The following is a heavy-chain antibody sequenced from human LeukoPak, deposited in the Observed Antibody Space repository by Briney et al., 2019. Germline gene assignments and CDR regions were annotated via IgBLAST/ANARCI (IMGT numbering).Heavy chain of an antibody. V-gene: IGHV1-69*01. J-gene: IGHJ6*04. CDR1: GGTFTSYA. CDR3: AREFFVVVPAADLYYYYGMDV. Sequence: SVKVSCKASGGTFTSYAIRWVRQAPGQGVEGRGGIIPILGTANYAQKFQGRVTVTADESTSTAYMELSSLRSEDTAVYYCAREFFVVVPAADLYYYYGMDVWGKGTTVTVSS. D-gene: IGHD2-2*01. CDR2: IIPILGTA.